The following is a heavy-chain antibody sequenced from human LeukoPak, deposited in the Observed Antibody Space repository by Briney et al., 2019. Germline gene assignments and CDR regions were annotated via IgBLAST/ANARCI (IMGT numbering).Heavy chain of an antibody. CDR3: ARFSPRAMGNYLDF. D-gene: IGHD7-27*01. CDR2: IYHSGST. CDR1: GGSISSSNW. J-gene: IGHJ4*02. Sequence: PSGTLSLTCAVSGGSISSSNWWSWVRQPPGKGLEWIGEIYHSGSTNYNPSLKSRVTISLDKSANQFSLNLSSVTAADTAVYYCARFSPRAMGNYLDFWGQGTLVTVSS. V-gene: IGHV4-4*02.